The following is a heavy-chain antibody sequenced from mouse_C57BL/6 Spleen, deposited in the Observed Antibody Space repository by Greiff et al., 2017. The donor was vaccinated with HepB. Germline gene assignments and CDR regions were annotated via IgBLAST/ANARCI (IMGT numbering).Heavy chain of an antibody. CDR3: ARGLYDYDGREYYFDY. D-gene: IGHD2-4*01. Sequence: EVQRVESEGGLVQPGSSMKLSCTASGFTFSDYYMAWVRQVPEKGLEWVANINYDGSSTYYLDSLKSRFIISRDNAKNILYLQMSSLKSEDTATYYCARGLYDYDGREYYFDYWGQGTTLTVSS. CDR2: INYDGSST. V-gene: IGHV5-16*01. J-gene: IGHJ2*01. CDR1: GFTFSDYY.